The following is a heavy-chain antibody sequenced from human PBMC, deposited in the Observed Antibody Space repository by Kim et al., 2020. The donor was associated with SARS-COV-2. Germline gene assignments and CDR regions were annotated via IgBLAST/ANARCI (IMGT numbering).Heavy chain of an antibody. CDR3: GYSSGWYLSWFDP. J-gene: IGHJ5*02. V-gene: IGHV3-48*02. Sequence: GGSLRLSCAASGFTFSSYSMNWVRQAPGKGLEWVSYISSSSSTIYYADSVKGRFTISRDNAKNSLYLQMNSLRDEDTAVYYCGYSSGWYLSWFDPWGQGTLVTVSS. D-gene: IGHD6-19*01. CDR1: GFTFSSYS. CDR2: ISSSSSTI.